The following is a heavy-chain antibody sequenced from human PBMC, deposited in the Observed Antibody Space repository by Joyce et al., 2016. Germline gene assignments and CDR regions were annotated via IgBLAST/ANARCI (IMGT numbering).Heavy chain of an antibody. CDR2: ISGRGGTT. Sequence: EVQLLESGGGLVQPGGSLRLSCAASGFTFSSYAMNWVRQAPGRGQEWVSTISGRGGTTYYADSVKGRLTISRDNTKNTLYLEMNSLRAEDTAVYYCSKNIAAAGTRYYGMDVWGQGTTVTVSS. D-gene: IGHD6-13*01. J-gene: IGHJ6*02. CDR1: GFTFSSYA. CDR3: SKNIAAAGTRYYGMDV. V-gene: IGHV3-23*01.